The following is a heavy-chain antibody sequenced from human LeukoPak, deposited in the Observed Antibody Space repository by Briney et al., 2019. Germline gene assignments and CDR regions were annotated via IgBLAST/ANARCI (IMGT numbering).Heavy chain of an antibody. Sequence: GASVKVSCKASGYTFTTYSMNWVRQATGQGLEWMGWMNPNSGNTGYAQKFQGRVTITADESTSTAYMELSSLRSEDTAVYYCAREEPGIAVVGRGDAFDIWGQGTMVTVSS. V-gene: IGHV1-8*03. D-gene: IGHD6-19*01. CDR2: MNPNSGNT. CDR3: AREEPGIAVVGRGDAFDI. J-gene: IGHJ3*02. CDR1: GYTFTTYS.